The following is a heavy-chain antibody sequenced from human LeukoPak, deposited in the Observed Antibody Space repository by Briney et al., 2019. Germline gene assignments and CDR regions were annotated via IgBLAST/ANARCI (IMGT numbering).Heavy chain of an antibody. CDR3: ARVGITMVRGVNYNWLDP. J-gene: IGHJ5*02. D-gene: IGHD3-10*01. V-gene: IGHV1-2*06. Sequence: ASVKVSCKASGYTFTGYYMHWVRQAPGQGLEWMGRINPNSGGTNYAQKFQGRVTMTRDTSISTAYMELSRLRSDDTAVYYCARVGITMVRGVNYNWLDPWGQGTLVTVSS. CDR1: GYTFTGYY. CDR2: INPNSGGT.